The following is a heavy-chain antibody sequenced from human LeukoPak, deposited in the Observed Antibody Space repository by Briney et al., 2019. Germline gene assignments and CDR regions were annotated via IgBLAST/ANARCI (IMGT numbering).Heavy chain of an antibody. CDR3: ARDRAYTQDY. V-gene: IGHV3-74*01. J-gene: IGHJ4*02. CDR1: GFTFSTYW. Sequence: GGSLRLSCAVSGFTFSTYWMHWVRQAPGKGLVWVSHIKSDGISTTYADSVKGRFTISRDNAKNTLYLQMNSLRAEDTAVYYCARDRAYTQDYWGQGTLVTVSS. CDR2: IKSDGIST. D-gene: IGHD4-11*01.